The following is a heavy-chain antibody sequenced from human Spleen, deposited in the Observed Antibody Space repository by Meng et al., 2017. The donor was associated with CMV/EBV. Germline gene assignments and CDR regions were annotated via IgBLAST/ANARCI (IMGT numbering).Heavy chain of an antibody. Sequence: GESLKISCAASGFTFSSHALNWVRQAPGKGLEWVAFIQYDGSEEKYAESVQGRFSISRANRKNTLYLQMNSLRPEDTAVYYCAKSRLGSYYNYYYGMDVWGQGTTVTVSS. D-gene: IGHD4-11*01. CDR2: IQYDGSEE. CDR3: AKSRLGSYYNYYYGMDV. V-gene: IGHV3-30*02. CDR1: GFTFSSHA. J-gene: IGHJ6*02.